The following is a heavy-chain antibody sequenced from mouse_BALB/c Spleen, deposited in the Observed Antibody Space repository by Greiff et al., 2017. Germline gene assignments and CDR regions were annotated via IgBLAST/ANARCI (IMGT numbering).Heavy chain of an antibody. CDR3: NPYYRYGGFAY. CDR1: GFNIKDYY. V-gene: IGHV14-4*02. D-gene: IGHD2-14*01. CDR2: IDPENGDT. Sequence: VQLQQSGAELVRSGASVKLSCTASGFNIKDYYMHWVKQRPEQGLEWIGWIDPENGDTEYAPKFQGKATMTADTSSNTAYLQLSSLTSEDTAVYCCNPYYRYGGFAYWGQGTLVTVSA. J-gene: IGHJ3*01.